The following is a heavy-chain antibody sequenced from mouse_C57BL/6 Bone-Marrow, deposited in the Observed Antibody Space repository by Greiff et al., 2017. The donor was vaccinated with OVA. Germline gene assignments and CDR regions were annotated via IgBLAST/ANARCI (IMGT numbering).Heavy chain of an antibody. D-gene: IGHD1-1*01. CDR3: ARTAVGGFAY. V-gene: IGHV14-2*01. Sequence: EVQLQQSGAELVKPGASVKLSCTASGFNIKDYYMHWVKQRTEQGLEWIGRIDPEDGETKYAAKFQGKATITADKSSNTAYLQLSSLTSEDTAVDYCARTAVGGFAYWGQGTLVTVSA. CDR1: GFNIKDYY. J-gene: IGHJ3*01. CDR2: IDPEDGET.